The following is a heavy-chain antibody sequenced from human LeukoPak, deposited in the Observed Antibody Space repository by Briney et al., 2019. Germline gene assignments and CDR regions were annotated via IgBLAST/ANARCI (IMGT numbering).Heavy chain of an antibody. V-gene: IGHV4-39*01. J-gene: IGHJ3*02. CDR3: ARHYYDSSGYYLEGFDI. CDR1: GDSISSNSYY. Sequence: SETLSLTCTVSGDSISSNSYYWGWIRQPPRKGLEWIGSIYYSGASYYNPSLKSRVIISVDTSKNQFSLKLSSVTAADTAVFYCARHYYDSSGYYLEGFDIWGQGTMVTVSS. CDR2: IYYSGAS. D-gene: IGHD3-22*01.